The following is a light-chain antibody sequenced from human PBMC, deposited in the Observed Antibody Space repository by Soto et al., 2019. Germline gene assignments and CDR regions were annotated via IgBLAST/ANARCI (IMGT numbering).Light chain of an antibody. CDR2: GAS. Sequence: EIVMTQSPAALSVSPGERATLSCRASQSISNSLAWYQQKPGQAPRLLIYGASTRATGVPARFSGSGSGTEFTLTITSLQSEDFAVYYCQQYNKWPPWTFGQGTKVEMK. CDR1: QSISNS. CDR3: QQYNKWPPWT. V-gene: IGKV3-15*01. J-gene: IGKJ1*01.